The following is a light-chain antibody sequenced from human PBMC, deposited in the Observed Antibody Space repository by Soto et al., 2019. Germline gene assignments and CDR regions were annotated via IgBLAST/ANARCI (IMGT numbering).Light chain of an antibody. CDR1: QGIRDS. V-gene: IGKV1-27*01. Sequence: DIQMTQSPSSLSASIGDRVTITCRASQGIRDSLAWYQQKPGKSPNLLIYAASTLQSGVPSRFSGSGSGTDFALTISSLQPADVATYFCQKYISAPYTFGPGTKVDIK. CDR3: QKYISAPYT. CDR2: AAS. J-gene: IGKJ3*01.